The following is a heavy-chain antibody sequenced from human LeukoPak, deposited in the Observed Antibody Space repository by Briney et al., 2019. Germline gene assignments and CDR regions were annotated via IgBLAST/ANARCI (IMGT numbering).Heavy chain of an antibody. Sequence: GGSLRLSCAASGFTFSSYSMNWVRQAPGKGLEWVSYISSSSSTIYYADSVKGRFIISRDNSKNTLFLQMNSLRVEDTAVYYCAKDWSGNYDWSDPWGQGTLVTVSS. V-gene: IGHV3-48*01. J-gene: IGHJ5*02. CDR3: AKDWSGNYDWSDP. CDR2: ISSSSSTI. D-gene: IGHD3-3*01. CDR1: GFTFSSYS.